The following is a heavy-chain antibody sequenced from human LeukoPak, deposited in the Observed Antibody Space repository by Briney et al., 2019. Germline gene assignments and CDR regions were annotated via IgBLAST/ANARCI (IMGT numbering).Heavy chain of an antibody. D-gene: IGHD3-10*01. CDR2: IYYSGST. CDR3: ARTERGSGSYPA. J-gene: IGHJ5*02. Sequence: SETLSLTCTVSGGSISSYYWCWIRQPPGKGLEWIGYIYYSGSTNYNPSLKSRVTISVDTSKNQFSLKLSSVTAADTAVYYCARTERGSGSYPAWGQGTLVTVSS. CDR1: GGSISSYY. V-gene: IGHV4-59*01.